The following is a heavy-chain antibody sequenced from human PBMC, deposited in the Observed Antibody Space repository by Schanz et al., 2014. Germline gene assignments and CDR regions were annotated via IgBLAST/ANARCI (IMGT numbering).Heavy chain of an antibody. CDR3: ARDGGRDGYNLAFDV. V-gene: IGHV3-30*02. CDR1: GFTFTSYS. J-gene: IGHJ3*01. CDR2: IRYDGSSK. D-gene: IGHD5-12*01. Sequence: QVQLVQSGGGVVQPGGSLRLSCAASGFTFTSYSMHWVRQAPGRGLEWVAFIRYDGSSKYYADSVRGRFTISRDNSKNTAYLQLNSLRVEDRAVYFCARDGGRDGYNLAFDVWGQGTLVTVSS.